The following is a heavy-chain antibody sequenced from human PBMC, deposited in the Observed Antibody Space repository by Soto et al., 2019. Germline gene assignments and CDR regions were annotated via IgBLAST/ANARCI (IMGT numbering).Heavy chain of an antibody. CDR3: ARRTVTTYHYFDY. D-gene: IGHD4-17*01. J-gene: IGHJ4*02. V-gene: IGHV3-21*01. CDR1: GFTFSSSD. CDR2: IDTGTRHV. Sequence: EVQVVESGGGLVKPGGSLRLSCAASGFTFSSSDMNWVRQAPGKGLEWVSSIDTGTRHVYYADSVRGRFTISRDDAKNSLYLQTNSLRVEDTALYYCARRTVTTYHYFDYWGQGTLVTVSS.